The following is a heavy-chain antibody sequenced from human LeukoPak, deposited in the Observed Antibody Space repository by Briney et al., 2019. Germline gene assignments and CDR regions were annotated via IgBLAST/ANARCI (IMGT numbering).Heavy chain of an antibody. J-gene: IGHJ4*02. V-gene: IGHV4-39*01. Sequence: SETLSLTCTVSGGSISSGSYYWSWIRQPAGKGLEWIASIYYSGSTYYNPSLKSRVTISVDTSKNQFSLKLRSVTAADTAIYYCSRHARGYNPLDYWGQGTLVTVSS. CDR2: IYYSGST. D-gene: IGHD5-24*01. CDR1: GGSISSGSYY. CDR3: SRHARGYNPLDY.